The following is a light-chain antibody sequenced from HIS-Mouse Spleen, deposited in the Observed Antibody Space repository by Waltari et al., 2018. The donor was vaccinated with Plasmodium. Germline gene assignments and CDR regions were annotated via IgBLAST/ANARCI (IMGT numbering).Light chain of an antibody. J-gene: IGKJ1*01. CDR2: KAS. CDR3: QQYNSYSWT. CDR1: QSISSW. Sequence: DIQMTQSPSTLSASVGYSVPITCRASQSISSWLAWYLQKPGKAPKLLIYKASSLESGVPSRFSGSGSGTEFTLTISSLQPDDFATYYCQQYNSYSWTFGQGTKVEIK. V-gene: IGKV1-5*03.